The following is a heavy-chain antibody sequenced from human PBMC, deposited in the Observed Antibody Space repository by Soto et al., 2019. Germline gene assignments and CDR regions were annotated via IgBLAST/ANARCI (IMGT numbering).Heavy chain of an antibody. CDR1: GGSISSGGYY. J-gene: IGHJ4*02. D-gene: IGHD2-8*01. CDR2: IYYSGST. CDR3: ARGGYCTNGVCYKVDY. Sequence: QVQLQESGPGLVKPSQTLSLTCTVSGGSISSGGYYWSWTRQHPGKGLEWIGYIYYSGSTYYNPSLKSRVTISVDTSKNQFSLKLSSVTAADTAVYYCARGGYCTNGVCYKVDYWGQGTLVTVSS. V-gene: IGHV4-31*03.